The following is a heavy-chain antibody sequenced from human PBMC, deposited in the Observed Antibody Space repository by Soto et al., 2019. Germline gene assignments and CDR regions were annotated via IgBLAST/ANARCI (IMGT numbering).Heavy chain of an antibody. CDR2: IYYSGST. Sequence: TLSLTCPVSGRSLSSSSYYWGWIRQPPGKGLEWIGSIYYSGSTYYNPSLKSRVTISVDTSKNQFSLKLSSVTAADTAVYYCARLIAGYGDYVWFDPWGQGTLVTVS. D-gene: IGHD4-17*01. CDR1: GRSLSSSSYY. CDR3: ARLIAGYGDYVWFDP. J-gene: IGHJ5*02. V-gene: IGHV4-39*01.